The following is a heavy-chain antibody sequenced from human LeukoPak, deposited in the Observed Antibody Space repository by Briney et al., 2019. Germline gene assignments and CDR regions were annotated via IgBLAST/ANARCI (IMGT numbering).Heavy chain of an antibody. D-gene: IGHD3-9*01. Sequence: GESLKISCKGSGYSFIYYWIGWVRRMPGKGLEWMGIIYPGDSDTRYSPSFQGQVTISADKSISTAYLQWSSLKASDTAMYYCARLDYDILTGYHPPLFWGQGTLVTVSS. J-gene: IGHJ4*02. CDR3: ARLDYDILTGYHPPLF. V-gene: IGHV5-51*01. CDR1: GYSFIYYW. CDR2: IYPGDSDT.